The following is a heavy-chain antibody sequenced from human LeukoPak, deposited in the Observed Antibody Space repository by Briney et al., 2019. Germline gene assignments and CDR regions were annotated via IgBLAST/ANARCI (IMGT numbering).Heavy chain of an antibody. Sequence: PSETLSLTCAVSGGSISSGGYSWSWIRQPPGKGLEWIGYIYHSGSTYYNPSLKSRVTISVDRSKNQFSLKLSSVTAADTAVYYCARADVVVTEADAFGIWGQGTMVTVSS. CDR3: ARADVVVTEADAFGI. CDR2: IYHSGST. V-gene: IGHV4-30-2*01. J-gene: IGHJ3*02. CDR1: GGSISSGGYS. D-gene: IGHD2-21*02.